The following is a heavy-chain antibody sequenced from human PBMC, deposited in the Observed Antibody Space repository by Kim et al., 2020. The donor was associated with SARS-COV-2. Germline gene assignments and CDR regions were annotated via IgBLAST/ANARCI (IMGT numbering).Heavy chain of an antibody. J-gene: IGHJ4*02. Sequence: AQKFQGRVTMTRDTSTSTVYMELSSLRSEDTAVYYCARELTMVRGVITDYWGQGTLVTVSS. D-gene: IGHD3-10*01. CDR3: ARELTMVRGVITDY. V-gene: IGHV1-46*01.